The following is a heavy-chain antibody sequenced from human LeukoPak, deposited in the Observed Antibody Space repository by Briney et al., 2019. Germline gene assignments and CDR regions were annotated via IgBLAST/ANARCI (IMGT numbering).Heavy chain of an antibody. CDR2: IKQDGGEK. J-gene: IGHJ4*02. D-gene: IGHD7-27*01. Sequence: GGSLRLTCAASGFTFSNYWMSWVRQAPGKGLEWVANIKQDGGEKYCVDSVKGRFTISRDNAKNSLYLQMNSLRAEDTAVYYCARELGYFDYWGQGTLVTVSS. V-gene: IGHV3-7*01. CDR3: ARELGYFDY. CDR1: GFTFSNYW.